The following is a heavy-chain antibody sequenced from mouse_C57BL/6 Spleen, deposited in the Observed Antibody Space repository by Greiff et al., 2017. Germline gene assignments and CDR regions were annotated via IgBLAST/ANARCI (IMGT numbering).Heavy chain of an antibody. V-gene: IGHV1-52*01. D-gene: IGHD3-1*01. Sequence: QVQLQQPGAELVRPGSSVKLSCKASGYTFTSYWMHWVKQRPIQGLEWIGNIDPSDSETHYNQKFKDKATLTVDTSSSTAYMQLSSLTSEDSAVYYCARSGAPDYAMDYWGQGTSVTVSS. CDR2: IDPSDSET. CDR1: GYTFTSYW. CDR3: ARSGAPDYAMDY. J-gene: IGHJ4*01.